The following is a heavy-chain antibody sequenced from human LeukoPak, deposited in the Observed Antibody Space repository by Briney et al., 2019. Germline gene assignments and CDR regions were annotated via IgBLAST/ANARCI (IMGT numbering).Heavy chain of an antibody. J-gene: IGHJ4*02. CDR3: ARQHPPPRISLVRGVEY. V-gene: IGHV4-38-2*01. Sequence: KTSETLSLTCAVSGYSISSAYYWGWIRQPPGKGREWIGTIYHSGNTYYNPSLKSRVTISVDTSKNQFSLKVSSVTAADTAVYYCARQHPPPRISLVRGVEYWGQGTLVTVSS. CDR2: IYHSGNT. D-gene: IGHD3-10*01. CDR1: GYSISSAYY.